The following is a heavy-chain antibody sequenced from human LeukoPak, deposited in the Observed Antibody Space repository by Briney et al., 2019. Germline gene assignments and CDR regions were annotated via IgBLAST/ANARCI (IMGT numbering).Heavy chain of an antibody. D-gene: IGHD6-19*01. CDR1: GGTFSSYA. Sequence: GASVKVSCKASGGTFSSYAISWVRQAPGQGLEWMGWINPNSGGTNYAQKFQGWVTMTRDTSISTAYMELSRLRSDDTAVYYCARGSSGWYYFDYWGQGTLVTVSS. CDR2: INPNSGGT. V-gene: IGHV1-2*04. J-gene: IGHJ4*02. CDR3: ARGSSGWYYFDY.